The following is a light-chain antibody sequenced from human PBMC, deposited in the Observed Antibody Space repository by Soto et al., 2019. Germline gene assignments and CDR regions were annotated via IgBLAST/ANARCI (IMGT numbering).Light chain of an antibody. CDR1: SSDVGAYNY. V-gene: IGLV2-14*01. Sequence: QSVLTQPASVSGSPGQSITISCTGTSSDVGAYNYVSWYQHHPGKAPKLMIYEVTNRPSGVSNRFSGSKFGNTASLSISGHQADDEADYYCSSYTRPTTFVVFGGGTKLTVL. J-gene: IGLJ3*02. CDR3: SSYTRPTTFVV. CDR2: EVT.